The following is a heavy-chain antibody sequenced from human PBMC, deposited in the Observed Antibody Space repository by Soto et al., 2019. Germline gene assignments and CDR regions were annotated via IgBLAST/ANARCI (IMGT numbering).Heavy chain of an antibody. CDR2: IYHSGSN. D-gene: IGHD1-1*01. J-gene: IGHJ5*02. V-gene: IGHV4-30-2*01. Sequence: QLQLQESGSGLVRPSQTLSLTCAVSGGSISSGGYSWNWIRQPPGKGLEWIGYIYHSGSNLYNPSHKSRFTLSVDKSKNQFSLKLSSVTAEDTAVYYCARDQLEGNWFDPWGQGTLVTVSS. CDR3: ARDQLEGNWFDP. CDR1: GGSISSGGYS.